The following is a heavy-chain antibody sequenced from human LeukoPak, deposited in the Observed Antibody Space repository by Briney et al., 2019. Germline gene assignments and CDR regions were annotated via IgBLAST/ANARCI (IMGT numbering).Heavy chain of an antibody. V-gene: IGHV3-23*01. CDR3: AKNFRWGSGSYYSYNWFDP. CDR1: GFTFSSYA. Sequence: GGSLRLSCAASGFTFSSYAMSWVRQAPGKGLEWVSAISGGGTGTYYADSVKGRFTISRDNSKNTLYLQMNSLRAEDTAVYYCAKNFRWGSGSYYSYNWFDPWGQGTLVTVSS. D-gene: IGHD3-10*01. J-gene: IGHJ5*02. CDR2: ISGGGTGT.